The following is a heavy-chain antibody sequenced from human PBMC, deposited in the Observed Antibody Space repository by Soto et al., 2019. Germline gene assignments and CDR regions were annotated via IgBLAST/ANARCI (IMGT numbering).Heavy chain of an antibody. J-gene: IGHJ4*02. Sequence: EVQLLESGGGLVQPGGSLRLSCAASGFTFSSYAMSWVRQAPGKGLEWVSDISGSGGSTYYSDSVNGRFTISRDNSKNTLYLQMNSLRAEDTAVYYCAKHPLVVVPAAIVYWGQGALVTVSS. CDR3: AKHPLVVVPAAIVY. CDR1: GFTFSSYA. D-gene: IGHD2-2*01. V-gene: IGHV3-23*01. CDR2: ISGSGGST.